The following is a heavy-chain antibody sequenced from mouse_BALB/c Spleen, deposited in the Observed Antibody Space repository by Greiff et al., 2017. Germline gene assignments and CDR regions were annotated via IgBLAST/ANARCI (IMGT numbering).Heavy chain of an antibody. CDR2: ISSGGST. CDR3: AREGIGYFDY. CDR1: GFTFSSYA. Sequence: EVQLVESGGGLVKPGGSLTLSCAASGFTFSSYAMSWVRQTPEKRLEWVASISSGGSTYYPDSVKGRFTISRDNARNILYLQMSSLRSEDTAMYYCAREGIGYFDYWGQGTTLTVSS. J-gene: IGHJ2*01. V-gene: IGHV5-6-5*01.